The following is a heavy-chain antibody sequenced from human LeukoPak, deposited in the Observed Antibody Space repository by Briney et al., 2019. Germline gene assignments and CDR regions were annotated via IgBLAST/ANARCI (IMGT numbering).Heavy chain of an antibody. V-gene: IGHV4-34*01. CDR1: GGSFSGYY. CDR3: ARGYCSGGNCYFIFDY. J-gene: IGHJ4*02. Sequence: SGTLSLTCVVYGGSFSGYYWSWIRQPPGKGLEWIGEINHSGSTNYNPSLKSRVTISVDTSKNQFSLKLSSVTAADTAVYYCARGYCSGGNCYFIFDYWGQGTLVTVSS. CDR2: INHSGST. D-gene: IGHD2-15*01.